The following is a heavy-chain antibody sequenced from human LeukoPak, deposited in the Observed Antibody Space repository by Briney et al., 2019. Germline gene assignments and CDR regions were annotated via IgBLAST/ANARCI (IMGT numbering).Heavy chain of an antibody. CDR2: ISGSGGST. Sequence: GGSLRLSCAASGFTFSSYAMSWVRQAPGKGLELVSAISGSGGSTYYADSVKGRFTISRDNSKNTLYLQMNSLRAEDTAVYYCAKGSGYSSSWYYPDYWGQGTLVTVSS. CDR3: AKGSGYSSSWYYPDY. V-gene: IGHV3-23*01. D-gene: IGHD6-13*01. CDR1: GFTFSSYA. J-gene: IGHJ4*02.